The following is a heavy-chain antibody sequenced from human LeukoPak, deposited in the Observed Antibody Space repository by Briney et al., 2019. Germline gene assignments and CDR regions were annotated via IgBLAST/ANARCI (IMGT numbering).Heavy chain of an antibody. CDR2: ISSSGSTI. V-gene: IGHV3-11*04. Sequence: PGGSLRLSCAASGFTFSDYYMSWIRQAPGKGLEWVSYISSSGSTIYYADSVKGRFTISRDNAKNTLYLQMNSLRAEDTAVYYCARDQRPPMAARPKTQPAFNWFDPWGQGTLVTVSS. D-gene: IGHD6-6*01. CDR3: ARDQRPPMAARPKTQPAFNWFDP. CDR1: GFTFSDYY. J-gene: IGHJ5*02.